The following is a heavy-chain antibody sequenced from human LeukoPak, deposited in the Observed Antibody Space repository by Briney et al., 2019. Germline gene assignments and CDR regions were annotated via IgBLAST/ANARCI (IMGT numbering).Heavy chain of an antibody. V-gene: IGHV1-46*01. CDR2: INPSGGST. Sequence: APVKVSCKASGYTFTSHYMHWVRQAPEQGLEWMGIINPSGGSTSYAQKFQGRVTMTRDTSISTAYMELSRLRSDDTAVYYCARDMLTYCSSTSCYDRVGSDFDYWGQGTLVTVSS. CDR1: GYTFTSHY. J-gene: IGHJ4*02. CDR3: ARDMLTYCSSTSCYDRVGSDFDY. D-gene: IGHD2-2*01.